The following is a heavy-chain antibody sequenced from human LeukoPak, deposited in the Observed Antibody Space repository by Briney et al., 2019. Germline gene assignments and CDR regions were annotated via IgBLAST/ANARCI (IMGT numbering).Heavy chain of an antibody. CDR2: IVPIFGTA. Sequence: SVKVSCKASGGTFSSYAISWVRQAPGQGLEWMGGIVPIFGTANYAQKFQGRVTITADESTSTAYMELSSLRSEDTAVYYCARDGYCSSTSCYGDYWGQGTLVTVSS. D-gene: IGHD2-2*03. V-gene: IGHV1-69*13. CDR1: GGTFSSYA. CDR3: ARDGYCSSTSCYGDY. J-gene: IGHJ4*02.